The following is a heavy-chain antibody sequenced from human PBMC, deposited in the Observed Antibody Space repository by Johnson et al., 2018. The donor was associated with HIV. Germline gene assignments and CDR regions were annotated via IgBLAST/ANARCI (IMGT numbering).Heavy chain of an antibody. J-gene: IGHJ3*01. CDR2: ISYDGRNK. Sequence: MHWVRQCPGKGLEWVALISYDGRNKYYTDSVKGRFTISRDNSKNTLSLQMDSLRPEDTAVYYCARDPAYSSTWEGAFDVWGQGTMVTVSS. V-gene: IGHV3-30*04. D-gene: IGHD6-19*01. CDR3: ARDPAYSSTWEGAFDV.